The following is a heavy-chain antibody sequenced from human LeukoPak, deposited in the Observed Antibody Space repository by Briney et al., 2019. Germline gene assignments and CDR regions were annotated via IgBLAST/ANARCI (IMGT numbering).Heavy chain of an antibody. CDR2: TNPNSGNT. J-gene: IGHJ4*02. CDR1: GYTFTKYD. D-gene: IGHD3-9*01. Sequence: AASVKVSCKASGYTFTKYDINWGRQATGQGREWMGWTNPNSGNTGYAQKFQGRVTITRNTSISTAYMELSSLRSEDTAVYYCARGDWVPDYWGQGTLVTVSS. CDR3: ARGDWVPDY. V-gene: IGHV1-8*03.